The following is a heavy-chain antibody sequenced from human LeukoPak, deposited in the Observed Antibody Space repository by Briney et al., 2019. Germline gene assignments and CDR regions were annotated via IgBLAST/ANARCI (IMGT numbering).Heavy chain of an antibody. V-gene: IGHV1-46*01. D-gene: IGHD5/OR15-5a*01. J-gene: IGHJ4*02. Sequence: ASVKVSCKASGYTFTNYYMHWVRQAPGQGLDWMGFINPSGGSTRYAQNFQGRVTMTRDTSTSTIYMGLSSLRSEDTAVYYCARDPRGNSVYVFDYWGQGTLVTVSS. CDR1: GYTFTNYY. CDR3: ARDPRGNSVYVFDY. CDR2: INPSGGST.